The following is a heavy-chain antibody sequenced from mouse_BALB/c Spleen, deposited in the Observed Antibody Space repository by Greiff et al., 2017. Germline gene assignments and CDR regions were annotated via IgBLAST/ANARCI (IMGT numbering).Heavy chain of an antibody. CDR1: GYSITSGYY. D-gene: IGHD3-1*01. J-gene: IGHJ2*01. CDR2: ISYDGSN. Sequence: EVQVVESGPGLVKPSQSLSLTCSVTGYSITSGYYWNWIRQFPGNKLEWMGYISYDGSNNYNPSLKNRISITRDTSKNQFFLKLNSVTTEDTATYYCATGIGLDYWGQGTTRTVSS. V-gene: IGHV3-6*02. CDR3: ATGIGLDY.